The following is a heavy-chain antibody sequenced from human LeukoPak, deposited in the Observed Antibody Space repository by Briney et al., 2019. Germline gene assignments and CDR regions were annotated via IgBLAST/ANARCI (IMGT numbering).Heavy chain of an antibody. V-gene: IGHV4-4*07. J-gene: IGHJ3*02. Sequence: SETLSLTCTVSGGFISSYYWSWIRQPAGKGLEWIGRIYTSGSTNYNPSLKSRVTMSVDTSKNQFSLKLSSVTAADTAVYYCARNSYGSGSYYLSPYNAFDIWGQGTMVTVSS. CDR1: GGFISSYY. CDR2: IYTSGST. CDR3: ARNSYGSGSYYLSPYNAFDI. D-gene: IGHD3-10*01.